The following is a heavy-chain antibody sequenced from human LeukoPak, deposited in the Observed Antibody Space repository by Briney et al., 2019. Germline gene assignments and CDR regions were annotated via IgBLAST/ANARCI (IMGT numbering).Heavy chain of an antibody. CDR1: GGTFSSYA. CDR2: IIPILGIA. Sequence: ASVKVSCKASGGTFSSYAISWVRQAPGRGLEWMGRIIPILGIANYAQKFQGRVTITADKSTSTAYMELSSLRSEDTAVYYCARVQQWELLRWDYYYGMDVWGQGTTVTVSS. CDR3: ARVQQWELLRWDYYYGMDV. J-gene: IGHJ6*02. V-gene: IGHV1-69*04. D-gene: IGHD1-26*01.